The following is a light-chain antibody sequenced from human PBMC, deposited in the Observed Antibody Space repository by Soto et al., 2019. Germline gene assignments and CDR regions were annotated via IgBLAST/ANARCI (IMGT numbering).Light chain of an antibody. J-gene: IGKJ1*01. Sequence: DIQMTQSPATLSASVGDRVTITCRASQSISSWLAWYQQKPGQAPKLLIYRASSLDSGIPSRFSGSGSGTEFTLTISSLQPEDFATYYCQQYNSYPQTFGQGTKVDIK. CDR3: QQYNSYPQT. CDR2: RAS. CDR1: QSISSW. V-gene: IGKV1-5*03.